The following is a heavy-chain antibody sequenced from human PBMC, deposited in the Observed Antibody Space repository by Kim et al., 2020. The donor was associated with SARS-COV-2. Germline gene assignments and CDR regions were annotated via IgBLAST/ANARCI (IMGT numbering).Heavy chain of an antibody. CDR3: ARNNCSGGSCYFDYYYGMDA. Sequence: SVKVSCKASGGTFSSYAISWVRQAPGQGLEWMGGIIPIFGTANYAQKFQGRVTITADESTSTAYMELSSLGSEDTAVYYCARNNCSGGSCYFDYYYGMDAWGQGTTVTVSS. CDR2: IIPIFGTA. CDR1: GGTFSSYA. D-gene: IGHD2-15*01. J-gene: IGHJ6*02. V-gene: IGHV1-69*13.